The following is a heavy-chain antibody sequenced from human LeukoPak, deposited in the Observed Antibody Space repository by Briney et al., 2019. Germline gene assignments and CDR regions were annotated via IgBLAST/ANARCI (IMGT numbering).Heavy chain of an antibody. J-gene: IGHJ4*02. CDR3: ARDSLPMAVTGPFDH. CDR1: GFTFNRHG. Sequence: GGSLRLSCAASGFTFNRHGMHWVRQAPGKGLEWVTSIWFDGSNIHYADSVKGRVIISRDNSKSALYLQMNSLRAEDTAIYYCARDSLPMAVTGPFDHWGQGALVTVSS. CDR2: IWFDGSNI. D-gene: IGHD6-19*01. V-gene: IGHV3-33*08.